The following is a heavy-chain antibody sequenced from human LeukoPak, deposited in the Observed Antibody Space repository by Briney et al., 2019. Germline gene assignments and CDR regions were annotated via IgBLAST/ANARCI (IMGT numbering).Heavy chain of an antibody. Sequence: GGSLTLSCAASGFSFSRTWMSWVRQAPGKGPEWVANIEPDGNEKGYVNSVKGRFIISRDNAKNSLSLEMNSLRVEDTAVYYCARAYYWGQGTLVTVSS. CDR3: ARAYY. CDR1: GFSFSRTW. V-gene: IGHV3-7*01. J-gene: IGHJ4*02. D-gene: IGHD2-21*01. CDR2: IEPDGNEK.